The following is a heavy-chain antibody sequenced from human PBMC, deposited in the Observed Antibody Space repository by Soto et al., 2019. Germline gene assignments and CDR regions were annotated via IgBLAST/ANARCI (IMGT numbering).Heavy chain of an antibody. CDR2: ITYDGSDK. J-gene: IGHJ5*02. D-gene: IGHD3-16*01. V-gene: IGHV3-30*18. CDR1: GFTFSSFA. Sequence: GGSLRLSCAASGFTFSSFAMSWVRQAPEKGLEWVAVITYDGSDKYYADSVKGRFTISRDDSTNTMYLQMNSLRPEDTAVYYCAKTSGYDYVWGSSGLDPWGQGTLVTVSS. CDR3: AKTSGYDYVWGSSGLDP.